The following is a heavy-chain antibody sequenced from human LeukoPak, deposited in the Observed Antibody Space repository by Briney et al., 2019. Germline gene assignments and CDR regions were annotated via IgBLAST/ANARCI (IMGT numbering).Heavy chain of an antibody. V-gene: IGHV3-33*01. CDR2: IWYDGSNY. CDR3: ARDGRALLRDFDY. CDR1: GFTFSSYV. Sequence: SGGSLRLSCAASGFTFSSYVIHWVRQAPGKGLEWVAGIWYDGSNYYYADSVKGRFTISRDNSKNTLYPQMNSLRAEDTGVYYCARDGRALLRDFDYWGQGTLVTVSS. J-gene: IGHJ4*02. D-gene: IGHD1-26*01.